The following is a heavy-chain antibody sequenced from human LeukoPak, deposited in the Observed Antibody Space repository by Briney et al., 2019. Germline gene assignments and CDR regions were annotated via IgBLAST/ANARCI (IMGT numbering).Heavy chain of an antibody. CDR2: MKPNSGNT. V-gene: IGHV1-8*02. D-gene: IGHD2-2*01. J-gene: IGHJ4*02. CDR3: ARVGVVPAAMFDY. CDR1: GYGFTSYW. Sequence: KSGESLKISCKASGYGFTSYWIVWVRQATGQGLEWMGWMKPNSGNTGYAQKFQGRVTMARNTSISTAYMELSSLRSEDTAVYYCARVGVVPAAMFDYWGQGTLVTVSS.